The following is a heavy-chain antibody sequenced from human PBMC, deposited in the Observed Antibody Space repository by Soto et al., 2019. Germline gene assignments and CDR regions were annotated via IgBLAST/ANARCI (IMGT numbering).Heavy chain of an antibody. CDR1: GFTFSSYG. CDR3: AKDLRPYSSSCQPLDY. V-gene: IGHV3-30*18. Sequence: QVQLVESGGGVVQPGRSLRLSCAASGFTFSSYGMHWVRQAPGKGLEWVAVISYDGSNKYYADSVKGRFTISRDNSKHTLYLQMNSLRAEDTAVYYCAKDLRPYSSSCQPLDYWGQGTLVTVSS. CDR2: ISYDGSNK. J-gene: IGHJ4*02. D-gene: IGHD6-13*01.